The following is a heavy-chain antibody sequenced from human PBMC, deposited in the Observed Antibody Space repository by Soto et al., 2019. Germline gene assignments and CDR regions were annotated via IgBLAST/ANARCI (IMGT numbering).Heavy chain of an antibody. V-gene: IGHV3-30*04. CDR3: ARLPYIAADALDV. J-gene: IGHJ6*02. CDR2: ISSDGRYK. D-gene: IGHD6-13*01. Sequence: QVQLVESGGGVVQPGRSLRLSCAASGFTFSTYALHWVRQAPGKGLEWVAVISSDGRYKYYADSVKGRFTISRDNSKNTLYLQMNSLRAEDTAVYYCARLPYIAADALDVWGQGTTVTVSS. CDR1: GFTFSTYA.